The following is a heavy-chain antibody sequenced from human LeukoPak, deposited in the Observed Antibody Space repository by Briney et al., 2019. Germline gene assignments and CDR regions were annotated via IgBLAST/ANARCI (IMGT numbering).Heavy chain of an antibody. D-gene: IGHD3-22*01. V-gene: IGHV3-66*01. J-gene: IGHJ3*02. CDR2: IYSGGST. CDR3: ARDGGDYYDSSGYSPPYAFDI. Sequence: GGSLRLSCAASGFTVSSNYMSWVRQAPGKGLEWVSVIYSGGSTYYADSVKGRFTISRDNSKNTLYLQMNSLRAEDTAVYHCARDGGDYYDSSGYSPPYAFDIWGQGTMVTVSS. CDR1: GFTVSSNY.